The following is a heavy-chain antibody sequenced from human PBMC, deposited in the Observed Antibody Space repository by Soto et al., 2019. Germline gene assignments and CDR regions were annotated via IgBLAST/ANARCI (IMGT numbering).Heavy chain of an antibody. Sequence: GGSLRLSCAASGFTVSSNYMSWVRQAPGKGLEWVSVIYSGGSTYYADSVKGRFTISRDNSKNTLYLQMNSLRAEDTAVYYCASRVRGARPIDYYYYGMDVWGQGTTVTVSS. J-gene: IGHJ6*02. CDR3: ASRVRGARPIDYYYYGMDV. D-gene: IGHD6-6*01. CDR1: GFTVSSNY. CDR2: IYSGGST. V-gene: IGHV3-53*01.